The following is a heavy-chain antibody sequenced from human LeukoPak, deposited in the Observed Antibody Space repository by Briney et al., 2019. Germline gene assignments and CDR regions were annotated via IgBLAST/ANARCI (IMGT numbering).Heavy chain of an antibody. CDR1: GYTFTSYY. CDR3: ARDRIAAAGYYYYYGMDV. D-gene: IGHD6-13*01. Sequence: ASVKVSCKASGYTFTSYYMHWARQAPGQGLEWMGIINPSGGSTSYAQKFQGRVTMTRDTSTSTVYMELSSLRSEDTAVYYCARDRIAAAGYYYYYGMDVWGQGTTVTVSS. V-gene: IGHV1-46*01. J-gene: IGHJ6*02. CDR2: INPSGGST.